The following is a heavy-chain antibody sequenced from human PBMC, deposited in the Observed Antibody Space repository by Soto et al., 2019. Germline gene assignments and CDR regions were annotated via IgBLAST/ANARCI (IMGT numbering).Heavy chain of an antibody. D-gene: IGHD3-16*01. V-gene: IGHV3-30-3*01. CDR2: ISYDGSKS. J-gene: IGHJ6*02. CDR3: ARELMSGMGV. CDR1: GFTFSSYA. Sequence: QLVESGGGVVQPGRSLRLSCAASGFTFSSYAMHWVRQAPGKGLEWVAVISYDGSKSYYADSVKGRFTISRDDSKNTLYLQMNRLRADEATAVYYCARELMSGMGVWGQGTTVTVSS.